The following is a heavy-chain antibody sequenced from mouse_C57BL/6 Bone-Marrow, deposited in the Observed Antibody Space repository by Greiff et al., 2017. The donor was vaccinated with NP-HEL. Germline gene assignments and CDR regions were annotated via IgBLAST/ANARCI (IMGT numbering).Heavy chain of an antibody. J-gene: IGHJ3*01. CDR1: GFTFSNYW. D-gene: IGHD1-1*01. CDR3: TDDGDTWFAY. V-gene: IGHV6-3*01. CDR2: IRLKSDNYAT. Sequence: DVKLVESGGGLVQPGGSMKLSCVASGFTFSNYWMNWVRQSPEKGLEWVAQIRLKSDNYATHYAESVKGRFTISRDDSKSSVYLQMNNLRAEDTGIYYCTDDGDTWFAYWGQGTLVTVSA.